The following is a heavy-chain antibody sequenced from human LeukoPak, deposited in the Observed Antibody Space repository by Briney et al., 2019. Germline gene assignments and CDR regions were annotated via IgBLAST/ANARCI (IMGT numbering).Heavy chain of an antibody. Sequence: ASVKVSCKASGYTFTTYSVNWVRQAPGQGLEWMGWINTNTGDPTYAQGFTGRFVFSLDTSVSTAYLQISSLEAEDTAVYYCARDHTTSWYSWFYYWGQGTLVTVSS. CDR1: GYTFTTYS. CDR3: ARDHTTSWYSWFYY. J-gene: IGHJ4*02. CDR2: INTNTGDP. V-gene: IGHV7-4-1*02. D-gene: IGHD6-13*01.